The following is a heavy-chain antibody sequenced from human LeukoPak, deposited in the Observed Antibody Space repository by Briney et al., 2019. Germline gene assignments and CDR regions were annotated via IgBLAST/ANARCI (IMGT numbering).Heavy chain of an antibody. V-gene: IGHV3-23*01. CDR3: AEDLSCVTMVQGGCNWFDP. Sequence: GGSLRLSCAASGFAFSNYAMSWVRQAPGTGLEWVSAISGSGYGTFYADSVKGRFTISRDNSKNTLYLQMNSLRAEDTALYYCAEDLSCVTMVQGGCNWFDPWGQGTLVTVSS. D-gene: IGHD3-10*01. CDR2: ISGSGYGT. CDR1: GFAFSNYA. J-gene: IGHJ5*02.